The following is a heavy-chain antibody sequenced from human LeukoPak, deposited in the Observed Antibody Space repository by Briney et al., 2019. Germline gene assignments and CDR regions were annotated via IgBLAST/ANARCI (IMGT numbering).Heavy chain of an antibody. Sequence: GGSLRLSCAASGFTFSSYAMSWVRQAPGKGLEWVANIKQDGSEKYYVDSVKGRFTISRDNAKNSLYLQMNSLRAEDTAVYYCATAVAGTIRPHYFDYWGQGTLVTVSS. CDR3: ATAVAGTIRPHYFDY. V-gene: IGHV3-7*01. J-gene: IGHJ4*02. CDR1: GFTFSSYA. D-gene: IGHD6-19*01. CDR2: IKQDGSEK.